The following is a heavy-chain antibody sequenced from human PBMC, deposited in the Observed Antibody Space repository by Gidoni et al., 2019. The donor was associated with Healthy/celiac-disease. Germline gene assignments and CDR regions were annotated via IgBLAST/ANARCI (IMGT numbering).Heavy chain of an antibody. CDR3: ARSQALRLGELSFDY. CDR1: GGTFSSYT. J-gene: IGHJ4*02. Sequence: QVQLVQSGAEVKKPGSSVKVSCKASGGTFSSYTISWVRQAPGQGLEWMGRIIPILGIANYAQKFQGRVTITADKSTSTAYMELSSLRSEDTAVYYCARSQALRLGELSFDYWGQGTLVTVSS. V-gene: IGHV1-69*02. D-gene: IGHD3-16*02. CDR2: IIPILGIA.